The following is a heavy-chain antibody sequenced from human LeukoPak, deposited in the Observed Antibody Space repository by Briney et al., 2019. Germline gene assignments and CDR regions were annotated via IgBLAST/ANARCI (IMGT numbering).Heavy chain of an antibody. Sequence: PGGSLRLSCAASGFTFSTYGMHWVRQAPGKGLEWVAVISYDGSNKFYADSVKGRFTISRDNSKNTLYLQMNGLRAEDTAVFYCAKDRGQQGTRGPFDYWGQGTLVPVSS. J-gene: IGHJ4*02. CDR2: ISYDGSNK. V-gene: IGHV3-30*18. CDR3: AKDRGQQGTRGPFDY. CDR1: GFTFSTYG. D-gene: IGHD6-13*01.